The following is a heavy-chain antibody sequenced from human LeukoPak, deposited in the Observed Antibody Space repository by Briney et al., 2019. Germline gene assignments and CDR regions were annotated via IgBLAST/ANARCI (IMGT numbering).Heavy chain of an antibody. D-gene: IGHD5-12*01. CDR2: ISYDGSNK. V-gene: IGHV3-30*18. Sequence: GGSLRLSCAASGFTFSSYGMHWVRQAPGKGLEWVAVISYDGSNKYYADSVKGRFTISRDNSKNTLYLQMNSLRAEGTAVYYCAKAHSGSFGYWGQGTLVTVSS. J-gene: IGHJ4*02. CDR1: GFTFSSYG. CDR3: AKAHSGSFGY.